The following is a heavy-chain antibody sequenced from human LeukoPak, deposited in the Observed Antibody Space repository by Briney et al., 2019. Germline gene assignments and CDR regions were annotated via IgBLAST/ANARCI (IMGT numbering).Heavy chain of an antibody. CDR2: IYSGGST. CDR1: GFTVSSNY. V-gene: IGHV3-53*01. CDR3: ARGEKWELPYSDY. Sequence: GGSLRHSCAASGFTVSSNYMSWVRQAPGKGLEWVSVIYSGGSTYCADSVKGRFTISRDNSKNTLYLQMNSLRAEDTAVYYCARGEKWELPYSDYWGQGTLVTVSS. J-gene: IGHJ4*02. D-gene: IGHD1-26*01.